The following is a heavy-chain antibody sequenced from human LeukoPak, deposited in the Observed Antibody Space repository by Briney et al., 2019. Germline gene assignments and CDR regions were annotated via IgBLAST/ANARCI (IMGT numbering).Heavy chain of an antibody. J-gene: IGHJ4*02. D-gene: IGHD1-26*01. CDR2: ISGSGGST. Sequence: TGGSLRLSCAASGITFSSYAMNWVRQAPGKGQEWVSAISGSGGSTYYADSVKGRFTISRDNSKSSLYLQMDSLSADDTAVYYCAKDRSAARVGATPTYYFDYWGQGTLVTVSS. CDR3: AKDRSAARVGATPTYYFDY. V-gene: IGHV3-23*01. CDR1: GITFSSYA.